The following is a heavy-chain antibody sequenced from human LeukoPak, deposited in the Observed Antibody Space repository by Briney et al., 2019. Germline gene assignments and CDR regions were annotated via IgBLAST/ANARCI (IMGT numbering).Heavy chain of an antibody. J-gene: IGHJ4*02. D-gene: IGHD1-7*01. CDR2: IRYDGSNK. V-gene: IGHV3-30*02. Sequence: GSLRLSCAASGFTFSSYGMHWVRQAPGKGLEWVAFIRYDGSNKYYADSVKGRFTISRDNSKNTLYLQMNSLRAEDTAVYYCAKDRDWNSYYFDYWGQGTLVTVSS. CDR1: GFTFSSYG. CDR3: AKDRDWNSYYFDY.